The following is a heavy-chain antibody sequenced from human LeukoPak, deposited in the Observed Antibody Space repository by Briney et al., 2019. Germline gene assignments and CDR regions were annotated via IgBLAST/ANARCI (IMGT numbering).Heavy chain of an antibody. CDR2: IYYSGST. CDR3: AGHHPRNTVDF. D-gene: IGHD2-8*02. V-gene: IGHV4-39*01. Sequence: MASETLSLTCTVSGGSISSSSYSWGWIRQPPGKGLEWIGSIYYSGSTYYNPSLKSRVTISVDTSKNQFSLKLSSVTAADTAVYYCAGHHPRNTVDFWGQGTLVTVSS. J-gene: IGHJ4*02. CDR1: GGSISSSSYS.